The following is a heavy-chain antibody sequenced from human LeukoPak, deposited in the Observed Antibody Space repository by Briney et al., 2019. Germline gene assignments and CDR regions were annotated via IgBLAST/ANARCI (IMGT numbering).Heavy chain of an antibody. CDR2: FDPEDGET. CDR3: ARVKGYCSGGSCPLVDGMDV. CDR1: GYTLTELS. D-gene: IGHD2-15*01. Sequence: ASVKVSCKVSGYTLTELSMHWVRQAPGKGLEWMGGFDPEDGETIYAQKFQGRVTITRDTSASTAYMELSSLRSEDTAVYYCARVKGYCSGGSCPLVDGMDVWGQGTTVTVSS. V-gene: IGHV1-24*01. J-gene: IGHJ6*02.